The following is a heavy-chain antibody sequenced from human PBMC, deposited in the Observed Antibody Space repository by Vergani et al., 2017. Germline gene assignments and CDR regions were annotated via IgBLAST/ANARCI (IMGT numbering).Heavy chain of an antibody. CDR3: ARAGVQLYRPVDY. Sequence: VQLVESGGGLVKPGGSLRLSCAASGFTFSDYYMSWIRQAPGKGLEWVSYISSSSSYTNYADSVKGRFTISRDNAKNSLYLQMNSLRAEETAVYYCARAGVQLYRPVDYWGQGTLVTVAS. J-gene: IGHJ4*02. CDR2: ISSSSSYT. V-gene: IGHV3-11*05. D-gene: IGHD5-18*01. CDR1: GFTFSDYY.